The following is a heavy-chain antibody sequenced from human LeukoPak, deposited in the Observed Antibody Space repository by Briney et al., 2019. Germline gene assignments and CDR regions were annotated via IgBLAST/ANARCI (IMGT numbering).Heavy chain of an antibody. CDR1: GGSISSYY. J-gene: IGHJ5*02. CDR2: IYYSGST. D-gene: IGHD3-9*01. V-gene: IGHV4-59*12. Sequence: SETLSLTCTVSGGSISSYYWSWIRQPPGKGLEWIGYIYYSGSTNYNPSLKSRVTISVDTSKNQFSLKLSSVTAADTAVYYCARGGIRYFDWLLPYNWFDPWGQGTLVTVSS. CDR3: ARGGIRYFDWLLPYNWFDP.